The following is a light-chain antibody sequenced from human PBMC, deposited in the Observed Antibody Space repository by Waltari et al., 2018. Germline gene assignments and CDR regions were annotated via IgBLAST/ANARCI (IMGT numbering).Light chain of an antibody. CDR3: QQILNTPPT. V-gene: IGKV1-39*01. Sequence: DIQMTQSPSSLSASVGDRVTITCRTSQSISNFLNWYQQKSGKAPKLLISAASSLQSGVSSRFSGSGSWTEFPLTINNLQPEDFSTYYCQQILNTPPTFGQGSRLDIK. CDR1: QSISNF. CDR2: AAS. J-gene: IGKJ5*01.